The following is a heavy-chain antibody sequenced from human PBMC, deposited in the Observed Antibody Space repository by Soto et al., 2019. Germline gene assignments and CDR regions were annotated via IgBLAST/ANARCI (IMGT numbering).Heavy chain of an antibody. V-gene: IGHV3-30-3*01. D-gene: IGHD6-6*01. CDR2: ISYDGSNK. Sequence: QVQLVESGGGVVQPGRSLRLSCAASGFTFSSYAMHWVRQAPGKGLEWVAVISYDGSNKYYADSVKGRFTISRDNSKNTLYLQMNSLRAEDTAVYYCARTASSSDDYWGQGTLVTVSS. J-gene: IGHJ4*02. CDR1: GFTFSSYA. CDR3: ARTASSSDDY.